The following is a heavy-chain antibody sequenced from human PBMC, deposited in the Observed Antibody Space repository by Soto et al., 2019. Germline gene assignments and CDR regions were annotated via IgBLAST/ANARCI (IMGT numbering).Heavy chain of an antibody. CDR2: ISGYNGNT. CDR1: GYTFTDYG. V-gene: IGHV1-18*04. J-gene: IGHJ6*02. Sequence: QVQLVESGAEVKKPGASVKVSCRASGYTFTDYGISWVRQAPGQGLEWMGWISGYNGNTKYAQKFQGRVTMTTDTPTNTAYMELRSLRSDDTAVYYCARDREYYYGSSGNSYYHYGLDVWGQGTTVTVS. CDR3: ARDREYYYGSSGNSYYHYGLDV. D-gene: IGHD3-22*01.